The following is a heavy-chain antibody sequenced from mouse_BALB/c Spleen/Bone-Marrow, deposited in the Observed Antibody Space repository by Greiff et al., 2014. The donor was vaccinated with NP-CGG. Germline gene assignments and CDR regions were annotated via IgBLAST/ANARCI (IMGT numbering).Heavy chain of an antibody. CDR2: IYPGDGDT. J-gene: IGHJ4*01. V-gene: IGHV1-87*01. Sequence: VQLQQSGAELARPGASVKLSCKASGYTFTGYWVQWVKQRPGQGLEWIGTIYPGDGDTRYTQKFKGKATLTADKSSSTAYMQLSSLASEDSAVYYCASSVYPYDIEYWGKGTSVTVSS. CDR1: GYTFTGYW. D-gene: IGHD1-1*01. CDR3: ASSVYPYDIEY.